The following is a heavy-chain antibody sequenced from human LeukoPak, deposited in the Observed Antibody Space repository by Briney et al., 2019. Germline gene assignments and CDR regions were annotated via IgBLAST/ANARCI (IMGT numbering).Heavy chain of an antibody. CDR3: ARNHWGSSWYYFDY. CDR1: GGSISSYY. V-gene: IGHV4-39*01. CDR2: IYYSGST. D-gene: IGHD6-13*01. Sequence: SETLSLTCTVSGGSISSYYWGWIRQPPGKGLEWIGSIYYSGSTYYNPSLKSRVTISVDTSKNQFSLKLSSVTAADTAVYYCARNHWGSSWYYFDYWGQGTLVTVSS. J-gene: IGHJ4*02.